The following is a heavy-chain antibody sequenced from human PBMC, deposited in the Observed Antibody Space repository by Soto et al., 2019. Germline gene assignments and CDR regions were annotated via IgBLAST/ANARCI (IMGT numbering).Heavy chain of an antibody. CDR3: ARQNPAQGYYYGMDV. CDR1: SGSISSRSYY. V-gene: IGHV4-39*01. Sequence: AETLSLTCTGSSGSISSRSYYWGWIRPPPGKGLEWIGSIYYSGSTYYNPPLKSRVTISVDTSKNQFSLKLSSVTAADTAVYYCARQNPAQGYYYGMDVWGQGTTVT. CDR2: IYYSGST. J-gene: IGHJ6*02. D-gene: IGHD2-2*01.